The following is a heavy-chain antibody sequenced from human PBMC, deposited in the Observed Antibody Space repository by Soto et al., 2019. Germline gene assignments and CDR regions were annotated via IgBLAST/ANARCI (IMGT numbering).Heavy chain of an antibody. CDR1: GGSISSSSYY. CDR2: IYYSGST. J-gene: IGHJ4*01. Sequence: NPPETLSLTCTVSGGSISSSSYYWGWLRQPPGKGLEWIGSIYYSGSTYYNPSLKSRVTISVDTSKHQFSLKLSSVTAADTSVKYCARLSWLLAGYYDYWGQRTHGTGSS. CDR3: ARLSWLLAGYYDY. V-gene: IGHV4-39*01. D-gene: IGHD3-16*02.